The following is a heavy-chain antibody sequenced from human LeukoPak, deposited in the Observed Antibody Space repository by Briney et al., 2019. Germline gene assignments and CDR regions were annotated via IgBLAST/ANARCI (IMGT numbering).Heavy chain of an antibody. Sequence: SQTLSLTCTVSGGSISSGDYYWSWIRQPPGKGLEWIGYICYSGSTYYNPSLKSRVTISVDTSKNQFSLKLSSVTAADTAVHYCAGSIAAAGTGDYWGQGTLVTVSS. CDR3: AGSIAAAGTGDY. CDR1: GGSISSGDYY. J-gene: IGHJ4*02. CDR2: ICYSGST. V-gene: IGHV4-30-4*01. D-gene: IGHD6-13*01.